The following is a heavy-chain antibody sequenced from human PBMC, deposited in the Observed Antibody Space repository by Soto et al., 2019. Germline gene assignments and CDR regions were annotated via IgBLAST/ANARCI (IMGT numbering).Heavy chain of an antibody. J-gene: IGHJ4*02. CDR2: IRSKTDGGTT. Sequence: EVQLVESGAGLVKPGGSLRLSCAASGFTFTNAWMNWVRQAPGKGLAWVGRIRSKTDGGTTEYAAPVKGKFTISSDDSNDTVDLYMNTLQPEDTAVYYCTPRSVIEPNARFAYWGQGTLVTVSS. D-gene: IGHD2-8*01. V-gene: IGHV3-15*07. CDR3: TPRSVIEPNARFAY. CDR1: GFTFTNAW.